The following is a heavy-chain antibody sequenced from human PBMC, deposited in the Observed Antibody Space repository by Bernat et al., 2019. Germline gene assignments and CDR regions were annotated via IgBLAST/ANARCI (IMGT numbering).Heavy chain of an antibody. V-gene: IGHV3-9*01. CDR1: GFTFDDYA. D-gene: IGHD1-26*01. CDR2: ISWNSGSI. Sequence: EVQLVESGGGLVQPDRSLRLSCAASGFTFDDYAMHWVRQAPGKGLEWVSGISWNSGSIGYADSVKGRFTISRDNAKNSLYLQMNSLRAEDTALYYCAKGSCSGSYCADAFDIWGQGTMVTVSS. CDR3: AKGSCSGSYCADAFDI. J-gene: IGHJ3*02.